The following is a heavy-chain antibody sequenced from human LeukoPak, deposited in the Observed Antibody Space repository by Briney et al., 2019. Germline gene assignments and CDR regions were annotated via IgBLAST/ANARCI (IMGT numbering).Heavy chain of an antibody. V-gene: IGHV4-59*01. CDR3: ATSTIGSSSSYYFHY. J-gene: IGHJ4*02. CDR1: DVSINTYY. Sequence: PSETLSLTCTLSDVSINTYYWSWLRQPPGKGLEWIGYVYYSGGTHYNLSLKTRVPLSADTSKNQLSLTLTCVTAADTAMYYCATSTIGSSSSYYFHYWGRGTLVTVSS. CDR2: VYYSGGT. D-gene: IGHD6-6*01.